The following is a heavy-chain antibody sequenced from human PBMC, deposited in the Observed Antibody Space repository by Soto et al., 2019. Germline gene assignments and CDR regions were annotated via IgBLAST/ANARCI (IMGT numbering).Heavy chain of an antibody. CDR1: GFTFNTYW. V-gene: IGHV3-7*04. J-gene: IGHJ6*02. D-gene: IGHD3-10*01. Sequence: PGGSLRLSCAASGFTFNTYWMTWVRQAPGKGLEWVANIKQDGSETYYVDSVKGRFTISRDNAKNSLYLQMNSLRAEDTAVYYCARDPPYGSGTSQNYGMDVWGQGPTVTVSS. CDR2: IKQDGSET. CDR3: ARDPPYGSGTSQNYGMDV.